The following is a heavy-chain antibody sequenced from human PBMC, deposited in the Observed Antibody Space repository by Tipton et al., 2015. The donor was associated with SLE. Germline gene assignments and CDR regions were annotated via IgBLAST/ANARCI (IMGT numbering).Heavy chain of an antibody. CDR2: IYHSGST. CDR1: GGSISSSSYY. CDR3: ASHRGLGAHPGY. J-gene: IGHJ4*02. Sequence: TLSLTCAVYGGSISSSSYYWGWIRQPPGKGLEWIGSIYHSGSTYYNPSLKSRVTISVDTSKNQFSLKLSSVTAADTAVYYCASHRGLGAHPGYWGQGTLVTVSS. D-gene: IGHD3/OR15-3a*01. V-gene: IGHV4-39*07.